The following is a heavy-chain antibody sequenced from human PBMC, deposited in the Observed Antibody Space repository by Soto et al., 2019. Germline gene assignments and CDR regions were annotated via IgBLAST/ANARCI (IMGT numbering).Heavy chain of an antibody. CDR2: ISGSGFKK. CDR3: AKNQGVELVPLATVDWFDP. D-gene: IGHD1-26*01. Sequence: GGSLRLSCAASGFIFENVGMSWLRQAPGKRLEWISSISGSGFKKYYADSVKGRFTISRDNSKSTEYLDLNNLSAEDTAVYHCAKNQGVELVPLATVDWFDPWGQGSVVTVSS. J-gene: IGHJ5*02. V-gene: IGHV3-23*01. CDR1: GFIFENVG.